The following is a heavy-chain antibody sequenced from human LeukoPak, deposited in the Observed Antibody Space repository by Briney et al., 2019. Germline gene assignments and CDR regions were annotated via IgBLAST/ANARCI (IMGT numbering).Heavy chain of an antibody. CDR1: GGSISSSSYY. D-gene: IGHD4-23*01. J-gene: IGHJ4*02. Sequence: SETLSLTCTVSGGSISSSSYYWGWIRQPPGKGLEWIGSIYYSGSTYYNPSLKSRVTISVDTSKNQFSLKLSSVTAADTAVYYCASDQLDYGGNYFDYWGQGTLVTVSS. CDR2: IYYSGST. CDR3: ASDQLDYGGNYFDY. V-gene: IGHV4-39*07.